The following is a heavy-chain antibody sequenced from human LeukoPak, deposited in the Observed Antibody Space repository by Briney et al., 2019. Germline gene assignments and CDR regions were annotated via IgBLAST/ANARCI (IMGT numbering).Heavy chain of an antibody. V-gene: IGHV1-46*01. CDR2: INPSGGST. CDR3: ASERGPESPYYFDY. CDR1: GYTFTSYY. J-gene: IGHJ4*02. Sequence: ASVKVSCKSSGYTFTSYYMHWVRQAPGQGLEWMGIINPSGGSTSYSQKFQGRVTMTRDTSTSTVYMELSSLSSEGTAVYYCASERGPESPYYFDYWGQGTLVTVSS.